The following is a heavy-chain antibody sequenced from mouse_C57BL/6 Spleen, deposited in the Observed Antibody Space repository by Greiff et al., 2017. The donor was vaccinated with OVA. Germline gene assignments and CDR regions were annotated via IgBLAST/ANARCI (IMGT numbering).Heavy chain of an antibody. CDR2: ISNGGGST. Sequence: EVQVVESGGGLVQPGGSLKLSCAASGFTFSDYYMYWVRQTPEKRLEWVAYISNGGGSTYYPDTVKGRFTISRDNAKNTLYLQMSRLKSEDTAMYYCARQTIYDGYYEYAMDYWGQGTSVTVSS. CDR3: ARQTIYDGYYEYAMDY. V-gene: IGHV5-12*01. J-gene: IGHJ4*01. D-gene: IGHD2-3*01. CDR1: GFTFSDYY.